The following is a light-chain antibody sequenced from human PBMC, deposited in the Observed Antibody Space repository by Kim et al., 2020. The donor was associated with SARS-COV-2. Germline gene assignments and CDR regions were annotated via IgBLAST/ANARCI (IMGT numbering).Light chain of an antibody. J-gene: IGKJ5*01. CDR2: AAS. CDR3: QQNDSSPLA. Sequence: YRGERVTLPCRASHCVRNSNLAWCLQKPGKAPRLHIYAASSRATGFQDRFSGSGSGTDFTLTISRLEPEDCAVYYCQQNDSSPLALGQGTRLEIK. V-gene: IGKV3-20*01. CDR1: HCVRNSN.